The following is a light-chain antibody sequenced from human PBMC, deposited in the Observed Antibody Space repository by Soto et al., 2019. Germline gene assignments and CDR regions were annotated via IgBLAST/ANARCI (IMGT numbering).Light chain of an antibody. CDR2: DAS. V-gene: IGKV3-11*01. J-gene: IGKJ3*01. Sequence: EIVLTQSPDTLTLSPGKRATLSCRASQSVSSSLAWYQQKPGQAPRLLIYDASNRATGIPARFSGSGSGTDFTLTISILEPEDFPVYYCQQRSNWPPEVTFGPGTKVDI. CDR1: QSVSSS. CDR3: QQRSNWPPEVT.